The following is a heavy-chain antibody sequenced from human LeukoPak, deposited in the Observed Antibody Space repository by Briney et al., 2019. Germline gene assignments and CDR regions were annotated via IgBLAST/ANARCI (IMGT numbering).Heavy chain of an antibody. V-gene: IGHV4-59*01. CDR2: NSYSGNT. CDR1: GGPISTYY. CDR3: ARVGSGSFDS. J-gene: IGHJ4*02. Sequence: KPSETLSLTCTASGGPISTYYCSWIRQPPGKGLEWIGYNSYSGNTNYNPSLKSRVTISVDTSRNQFSLRLSSVTAADTAVYYCARVGSGSFDSWGQGTLVAVSS. D-gene: IGHD6-19*01.